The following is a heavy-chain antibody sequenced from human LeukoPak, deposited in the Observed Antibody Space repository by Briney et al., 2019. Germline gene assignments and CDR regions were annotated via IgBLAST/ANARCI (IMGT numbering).Heavy chain of an antibody. Sequence: ASVKVSCKASGYTFTGYYMHWVRQAPGQGLEWMGWINPNSGGTNYAQKFQGRVTMTRDTSISTAYMELSRLRSDDTAVYYCAREITIVVVPAATDYFDYWGQGTLVTVSS. CDR3: AREITIVVVPAATDYFDY. D-gene: IGHD2-2*01. V-gene: IGHV1-2*02. J-gene: IGHJ4*02. CDR1: GYTFTGYY. CDR2: INPNSGGT.